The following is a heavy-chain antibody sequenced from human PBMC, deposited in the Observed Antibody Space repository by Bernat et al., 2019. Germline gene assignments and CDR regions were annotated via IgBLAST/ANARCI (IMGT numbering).Heavy chain of an antibody. CDR3: ARVAGYCSSTSCYAISYYYYYMDV. V-gene: IGHV4-59*01. CDR1: GGSISSYY. CDR2: SYYSGST. J-gene: IGHJ6*03. Sequence: QVQLQESGPGLVKPSETLSLTCTVSGGSISSYYWSWIRQPPGKGLEWIGYSYYSGSTNYNPSLKSRVTISVDTSKNQFSLKLSSVTAADTALYYCARVAGYCSSTSCYAISYYYYYMDVWGKGTTVTVSS. D-gene: IGHD2-2*03.